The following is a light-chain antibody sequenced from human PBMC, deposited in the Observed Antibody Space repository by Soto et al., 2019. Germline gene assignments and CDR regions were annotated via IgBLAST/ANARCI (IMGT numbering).Light chain of an antibody. CDR2: EVS. CDR3: GSYTTSHVI. CDR1: SSDVGGYNY. J-gene: IGLJ2*01. Sequence: QSVLTQPASVSGSPGQSITISCTGTSSDVGGYNYVSWYQQHPGKAPNLMIYEVSNRPSGVSNRFSGSKSGNTASLTISGLQAEDEADYYCGSYTTSHVIFGGGTKLTVL. V-gene: IGLV2-14*01.